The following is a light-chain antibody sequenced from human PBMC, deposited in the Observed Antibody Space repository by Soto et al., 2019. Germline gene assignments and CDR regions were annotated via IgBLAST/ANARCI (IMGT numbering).Light chain of an antibody. CDR3: QQDSIFSLS. V-gene: IGKV1-5*03. CDR2: KAS. Sequence: DIQMTQSPSTVSASVGDRVTITCRASQSISSWLAWYQQKPGKAPKLLIQKASSLESGVPSRFSGSGSGTEFTLAISSLQPDDFATYYCQQDSIFSLSFVGGTKVEIK. CDR1: QSISSW. J-gene: IGKJ4*01.